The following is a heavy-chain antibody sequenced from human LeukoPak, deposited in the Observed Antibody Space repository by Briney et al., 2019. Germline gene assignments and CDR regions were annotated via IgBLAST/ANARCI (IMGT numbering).Heavy chain of an antibody. D-gene: IGHD6-19*01. V-gene: IGHV4-34*01. Sequence: PSETLSLTCAVYGGSFNGYYWSWIRQPPGKGLEWIGEINHSGSTNYNPSLKSRVTISVDTSKNQFSLKLSSVTAADTAVYYCARGEAGTAPYYYYYYGMDVWGQGTTVTVSS. CDR3: ARGEAGTAPYYYYYYGMDV. CDR2: INHSGST. J-gene: IGHJ6*02. CDR1: GGSFNGYY.